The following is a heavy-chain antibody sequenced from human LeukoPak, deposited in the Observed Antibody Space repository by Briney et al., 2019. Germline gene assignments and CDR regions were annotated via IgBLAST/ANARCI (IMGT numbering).Heavy chain of an antibody. Sequence: PGGSLRLSCAASGFTFSTYAMSWVRQAPGKGLEWVSVISGSGSSTYYADSVEGRFTVSRDNSKNTLSLQMNSLRAEDTAAYYCAKRGYDTNGYYGYFDYWGQGTLVTVSS. D-gene: IGHD3-22*01. J-gene: IGHJ4*02. CDR1: GFTFSTYA. V-gene: IGHV3-23*01. CDR2: ISGSGSST. CDR3: AKRGYDTNGYYGYFDY.